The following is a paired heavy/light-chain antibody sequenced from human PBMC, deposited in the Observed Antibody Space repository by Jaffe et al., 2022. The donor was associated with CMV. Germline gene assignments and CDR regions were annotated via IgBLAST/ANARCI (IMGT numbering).Heavy chain of an antibody. V-gene: IGHV1-18*04. J-gene: IGHJ6*03. CDR1: GYTFTTYG. CDR3: ARDPSSGYNGVNYYYYYYMDV. CDR2: ISAHNGNT. D-gene: IGHD3-22*01. Sequence: QVQLVQTGAEVKKPGASVKVSCKASGYTFTTYGINWVRQAPGQGLEWMGWISAHNGNTNYAQKFQGRVTLTTDTSTNKAYMELRSLRSDDTAVYYCARDPSSGYNGVNYYYYYYMDVWGQGTTVTVSS.
Light chain of an antibody. J-gene: IGKJ4*01. V-gene: IGKV1-5*03. Sequence: DIQMTQSPSTLSASVGDRVTITCRASQSISSWLAWYQQKPGKAPKLLIYKASSLESGVPSRISGSGSGTEFTLTISSLQPDDCATYYCQQYKSDSVTFGGGTKVEIK. CDR1: QSISSW. CDR2: KAS. CDR3: QQYKSDSVT.